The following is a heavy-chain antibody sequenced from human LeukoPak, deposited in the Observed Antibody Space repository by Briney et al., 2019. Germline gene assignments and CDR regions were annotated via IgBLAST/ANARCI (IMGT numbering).Heavy chain of an antibody. CDR3: AKDYCSSTSCYFDY. V-gene: IGHV3-43D*04. D-gene: IGHD2-2*01. Sequence: PGGSLRLSCAASGFTFDDYAMHWVRQAPGKGLEWVSLISWDGGSTYYADSVKGRFTISRDNSKNSLYLQTNSLRAEDTALYYCAKDYCSSTSCYFDYWGQGTLVTVSS. J-gene: IGHJ4*02. CDR2: ISWDGGST. CDR1: GFTFDDYA.